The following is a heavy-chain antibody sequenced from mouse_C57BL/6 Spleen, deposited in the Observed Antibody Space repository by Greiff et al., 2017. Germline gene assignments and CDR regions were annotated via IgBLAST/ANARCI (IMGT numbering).Heavy chain of an antibody. V-gene: IGHV7-3*01. CDR3: ARRSREKRDYYAMDY. CDR2: IRNTAHGRTT. CDR1: GFSFPDYY. J-gene: IGHJ4*01. Sequence: EVTLVESGRGLVPPARSLCLSCAVSGFSFPDYYMSLVRQPPGKALEWLGFIRNTAHGRTTEYGESVYGRFTITRDNYQRILYLQMTGLRAEDSATYYCARRSREKRDYYAMDYWGQGTSGTVFS.